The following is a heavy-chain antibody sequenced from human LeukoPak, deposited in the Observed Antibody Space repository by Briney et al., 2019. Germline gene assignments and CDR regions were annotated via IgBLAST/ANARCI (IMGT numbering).Heavy chain of an antibody. J-gene: IGHJ6*02. Sequence: SETLSLTCAVYGGSFSGYYWSWIRQPPGKGLEWIGEINHSGSTNYNPSLKSRVTISVDTSKNQFSLKLSSVTAADTAVYYCARAPPLRLGELSFPYYYYYGMDVWGQGTTVTVSS. V-gene: IGHV4-34*01. CDR2: INHSGST. D-gene: IGHD3-16*02. CDR1: GGSFSGYY. CDR3: ARAPPLRLGELSFPYYYYYGMDV.